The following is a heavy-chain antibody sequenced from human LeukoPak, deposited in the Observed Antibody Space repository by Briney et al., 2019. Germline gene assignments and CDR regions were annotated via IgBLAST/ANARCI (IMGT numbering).Heavy chain of an antibody. D-gene: IGHD7-27*01. CDR3: ARGPSDPGRYYFDY. CDR2: INHSGGT. CDR1: GGSIRSYY. Sequence: SETLSLTCTVSGGSIRSYYWSWISQPPGKGLEWIGEINHSGGTNYNPSLKSRVTISVDTSKNQFSLKLSSVTAADTAVYYCARGPSDPGRYYFDYWGQGTLVTVSS. J-gene: IGHJ4*02. V-gene: IGHV4-34*01.